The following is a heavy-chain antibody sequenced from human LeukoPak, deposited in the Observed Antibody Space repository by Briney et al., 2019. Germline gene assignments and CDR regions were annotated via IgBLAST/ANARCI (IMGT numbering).Heavy chain of an antibody. CDR1: GGSISSSSYY. V-gene: IGHV4-39*07. D-gene: IGHD3-22*01. Sequence: PSETLSLTCTVSGGSISSSSYYWGWIRQPPGKGPEWIGSIYYSGSTYYNPSLKSRVTISVDTSKNQFSLKLSSVTAADTAVYYCARGNYDSSGYYSRFDYWGQGTLVTVSS. CDR3: ARGNYDSSGYYSRFDY. CDR2: IYYSGST. J-gene: IGHJ4*02.